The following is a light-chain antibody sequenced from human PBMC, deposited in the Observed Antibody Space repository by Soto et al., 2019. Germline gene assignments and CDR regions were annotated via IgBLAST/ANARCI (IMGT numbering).Light chain of an antibody. V-gene: IGLV7-43*01. CDR1: TRAVTNDNY. CDR2: SAN. J-gene: IGLJ2*01. Sequence: QTVVTQEPSLTVSPGGTVTLTCASSTRAVTNDNYPNWLQQKPGQAPRGLIYSANNRHSWTPARFSVSLLGGKAALTLSGVQPEDEGDYYCLLYFGGPQVFGGGTQLTVL. CDR3: LLYFGGPQV.